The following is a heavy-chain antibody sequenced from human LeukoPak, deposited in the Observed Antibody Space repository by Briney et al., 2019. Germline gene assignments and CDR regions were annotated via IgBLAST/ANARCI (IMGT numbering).Heavy chain of an antibody. CDR2: INHSGST. D-gene: IGHD3-10*01. Sequence: TSETLSLTCAVYGGSFSGYYWSWIRQPPGKGLEWIGEINHSGSTSYNPSLKSRVTISVDTSKNQFSLKLSSVTAADTAVYYCARLGSSPGYYYYYMDVWGKGTTVTVSS. V-gene: IGHV4-34*01. J-gene: IGHJ6*03. CDR1: GGSFSGYY. CDR3: ARLGSSPGYYYYYMDV.